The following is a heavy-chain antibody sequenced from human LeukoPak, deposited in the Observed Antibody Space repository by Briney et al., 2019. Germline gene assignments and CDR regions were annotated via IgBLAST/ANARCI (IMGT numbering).Heavy chain of an antibody. D-gene: IGHD3-10*01. CDR2: IYSGGST. CDR3: ARAGRITMVRGVIINYYYGMDV. CDR1: GFTFSSYA. Sequence: GGSLRLSCAASGFTFSSYAMSWVRQAPGKGLEWVSVIYSGGSTYYADSVKGRFTISRDNSKNTLYLQMNSLRAEDTAVYYCARAGRITMVRGVIINYYYGMDVWGQGTTVTVSS. J-gene: IGHJ6*02. V-gene: IGHV3-53*01.